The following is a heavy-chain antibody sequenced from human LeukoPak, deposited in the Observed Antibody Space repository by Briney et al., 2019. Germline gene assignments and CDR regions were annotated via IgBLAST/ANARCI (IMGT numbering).Heavy chain of an antibody. CDR1: GCTFSNAW. CDR2: IKSKTDGGTT. CDR3: NGYCSGGSCYSLFYYYYYMDV. J-gene: IGHJ6*03. V-gene: IGHV3-15*01. Sequence: GGSLRLSCAASGCTFSNAWMSWVRQAPGKGLEWVGRIKSKTDGGTTDYAAPVKGRFTISRDDSKNTLYLQMNSLKTEDTAVYYCNGYCSGGSCYSLFYYYYYMDVWGKGTTVTVSS. D-gene: IGHD2-15*01.